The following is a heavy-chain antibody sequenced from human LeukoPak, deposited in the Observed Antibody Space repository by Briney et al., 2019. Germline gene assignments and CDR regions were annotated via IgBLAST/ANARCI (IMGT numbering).Heavy chain of an antibody. CDR1: AGSISSYY. CDR3: ASAYCSSTSCYYDAFDI. V-gene: IGHV4-4*07. D-gene: IGHD2-2*01. J-gene: IGHJ3*02. Sequence: PSETLSLTCTVSAGSISSYYWSWIRQPAGKGLEWIGRLYTSGSTNYNPSLKSRVTMSVDTSKNQFSLMLSSVTAADTAVYYCASAYCSSTSCYYDAFDIRGQGTMVTVYS. CDR2: LYTSGST.